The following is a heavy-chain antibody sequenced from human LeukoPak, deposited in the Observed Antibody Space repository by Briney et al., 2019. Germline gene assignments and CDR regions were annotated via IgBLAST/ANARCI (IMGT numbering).Heavy chain of an antibody. V-gene: IGHV3-74*01. J-gene: IGHJ4*02. CDR2: INSDGSST. Sequence: GGSLRLSCAASGFTFSSYWMHWVRQAPGKGLVWVSRINSDGSSTSYADSVKGRFTISRDNAKNTLYLQMNSLRAEDTAVYYCARLGDYDFWSGLIFDYWGQGNPGHRLL. CDR3: ARLGDYDFWSGLIFDY. D-gene: IGHD3-3*01. CDR1: GFTFSSYW.